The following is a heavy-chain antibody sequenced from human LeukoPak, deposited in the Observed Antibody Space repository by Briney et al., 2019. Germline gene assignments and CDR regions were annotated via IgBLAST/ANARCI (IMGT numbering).Heavy chain of an antibody. V-gene: IGHV3-53*01. Sequence: GGSLRLSCAASGFTDSSNYMSWVRQPPGKGLEWVSVIYSGGSTYYADSVKGRFTISRDNSKNTLYLQMNSLRAEDTAVYYCASSVRGATEYYFDYWGQGTLVTVSS. CDR2: IYSGGST. J-gene: IGHJ4*02. D-gene: IGHD1-26*01. CDR1: GFTDSSNY. CDR3: ASSVRGATEYYFDY.